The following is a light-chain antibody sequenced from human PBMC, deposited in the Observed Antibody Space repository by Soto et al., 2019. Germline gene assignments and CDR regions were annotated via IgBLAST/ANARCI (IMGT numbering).Light chain of an antibody. CDR2: DVS. J-gene: IGLJ1*01. Sequence: QSALTQPRSVSGSPGQSVTISCTGTSSDVGGYNYVSWYQQHPGKAPKLVICDVSERPSGVPDRFSGSKSGNTASLTISGLQAEDEADYSCYSYAGSYTSSYVFATGTKVTVL. CDR1: SSDVGGYNY. CDR3: YSYAGSYTSSYV. V-gene: IGLV2-11*01.